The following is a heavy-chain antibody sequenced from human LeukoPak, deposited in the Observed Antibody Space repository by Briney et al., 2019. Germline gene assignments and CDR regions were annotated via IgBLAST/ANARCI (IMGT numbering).Heavy chain of an antibody. J-gene: IGHJ4*02. V-gene: IGHV3-23*01. CDR2: IRGSGTKT. Sequence: GRSMTPSCANSGLTFSNYAMNWVRQAPVTGLALAPKIRGSGTKTYYADSVKGRFTISRDNSKNMVSLQMNSLRAEDTALYYCAKGGLIWDYSYYFDYWGQGMLVTVSA. D-gene: IGHD5-18*01. CDR3: AKGGLIWDYSYYFDY. CDR1: GLTFSNYA.